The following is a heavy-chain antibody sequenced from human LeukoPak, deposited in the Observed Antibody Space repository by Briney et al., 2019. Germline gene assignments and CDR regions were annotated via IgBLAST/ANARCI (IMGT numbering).Heavy chain of an antibody. J-gene: IGHJ4*02. V-gene: IGHV5-51*01. CDR3: ARHVRTTGFYDY. D-gene: IGHD4-11*01. CDR1: GYGFGSYW. CDR2: IFPGGSDT. Sequence: GESLKISFRGSGYGFGSYWIAWVRQRPGQGLEWMGIIFPGGSDTRYSPSFQGQVTISADRSISTAYLHWSSLKASDTAMYYCARHVRTTGFYDYWGQGNLLTVSS.